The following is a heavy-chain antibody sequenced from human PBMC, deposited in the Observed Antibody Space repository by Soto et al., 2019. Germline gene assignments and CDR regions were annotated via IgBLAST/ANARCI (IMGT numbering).Heavy chain of an antibody. Sequence: PGGSLRLSCAASGFTFRNYGMNWVRQAPGKGLEWVSYIGIGSSTKYYADSVKGRFTISRDNAKSSLYLQMNSLRAEDTAVYYCARDQLYYNDISGRPLNAFDVWGQGTMVTVS. D-gene: IGHD3-22*01. V-gene: IGHV3-48*01. CDR2: IGIGSSTK. CDR3: ARDQLYYNDISGRPLNAFDV. CDR1: GFTFRNYG. J-gene: IGHJ3*01.